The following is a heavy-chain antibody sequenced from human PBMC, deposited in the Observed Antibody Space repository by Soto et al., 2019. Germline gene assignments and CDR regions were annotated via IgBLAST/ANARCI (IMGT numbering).Heavy chain of an antibody. CDR3: ARDRFESSSWALVGYYYYYGMDV. J-gene: IGHJ6*02. D-gene: IGHD6-13*01. CDR1: GYTFTGYY. V-gene: IGHV1-2*02. Sequence: GASVKVSCKASGYTFTGYYMHWVRQAPGQGLEWMGWINPNSGGTNYAQKFQGRVTMTRDTSISTAYMELSRLRSDDTAVYYCARDRFESSSWALVGYYYYYGMDVWGQGTTVTVSS. CDR2: INPNSGGT.